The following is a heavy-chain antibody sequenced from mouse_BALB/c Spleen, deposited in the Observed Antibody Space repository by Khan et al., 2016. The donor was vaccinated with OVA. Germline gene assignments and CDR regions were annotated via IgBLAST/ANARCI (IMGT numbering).Heavy chain of an antibody. V-gene: IGHV1-7*01. Sequence: QIQLVQSGAELAKPGASVKMSCKASGYTFTSYWMHWVKQRPGQGLEWIGYINPTTDYTEYNQIFKDKATLNADKPSSTAYMQLSSLTSEDSAVYYCVNHGSSSAWFTYWGQGTLVTVSA. CDR1: GYTFTSYW. CDR2: INPTTDYT. CDR3: VNHGSSSAWFTY. J-gene: IGHJ3*01. D-gene: IGHD1-1*01.